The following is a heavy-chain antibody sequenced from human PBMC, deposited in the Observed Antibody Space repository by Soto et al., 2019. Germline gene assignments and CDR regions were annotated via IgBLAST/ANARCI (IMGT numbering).Heavy chain of an antibody. CDR2: ISGSGGST. Sequence: GGALRLSCAASGFTFSSYAMSWVRQAPGKGLEWVSAISGSGGSTYYADSVKGRFTISRDNSKNTLYLQMNSLRAEDTAVYYCAKDLRYGGNSGYFDYWGQGTLFTVSS. D-gene: IGHD4-17*01. CDR1: GFTFSSYA. V-gene: IGHV3-23*01. CDR3: AKDLRYGGNSGYFDY. J-gene: IGHJ4*02.